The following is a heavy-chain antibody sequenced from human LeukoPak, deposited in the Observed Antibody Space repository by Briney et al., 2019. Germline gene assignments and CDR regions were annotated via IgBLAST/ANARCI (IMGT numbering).Heavy chain of an antibody. V-gene: IGHV1-18*01. J-gene: IGHJ4*02. CDR2: ISAYNGNT. CDR3: ATSYYYDSSGYPSYFDY. Sequence: ASVKVSCKASGYTFISYGITWVRQAPGQGLEWMGWISAYNGNTNYAQKLQGRVTMTTDTSTNTAYMELRSLRSDDTAVYYCATSYYYDSSGYPSYFDYWGQGTLVTDSS. CDR1: GYTFISYG. D-gene: IGHD3-22*01.